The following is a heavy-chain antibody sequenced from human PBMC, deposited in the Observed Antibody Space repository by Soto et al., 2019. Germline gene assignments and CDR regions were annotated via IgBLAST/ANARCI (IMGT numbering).Heavy chain of an antibody. CDR3: ARDMSGGTYNYYCGMDV. CDR2: ISGRGSPT. D-gene: IGHD1-26*01. V-gene: IGHV3-23*01. CDR1: GFSFSSYA. J-gene: IGHJ6*02. Sequence: EVQLLESGGGLGQPGGSLRLSCAASGFSFSSYAMTWVRQAPGRGLEWVSAISGRGSPTYYADSVKGRFTISRDNSKNTLYLQMNSLRADDTAVYYCARDMSGGTYNYYCGMDVWGQGTTVTVSS.